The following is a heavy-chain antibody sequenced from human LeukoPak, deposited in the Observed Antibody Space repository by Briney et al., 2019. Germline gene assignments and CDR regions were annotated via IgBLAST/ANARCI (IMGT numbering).Heavy chain of an antibody. CDR3: ATTSSSSWYPAFDY. J-gene: IGHJ4*02. Sequence: GASVKVSCKASGYTFTGYYMHWVRQAPGQGLEWMGWINPNSGGTNYAQKFQGWVTMTRDTSISTAYMELSRLRSDDTAVYYCATTSSSSWYPAFDYWGQGTLVTVSS. CDR2: INPNSGGT. CDR1: GYTFTGYY. D-gene: IGHD6-13*01. V-gene: IGHV1-2*04.